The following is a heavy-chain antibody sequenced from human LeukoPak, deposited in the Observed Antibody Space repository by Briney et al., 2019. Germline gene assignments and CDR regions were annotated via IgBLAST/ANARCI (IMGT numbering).Heavy chain of an antibody. D-gene: IGHD5-18*01. CDR2: ISYDGSNK. J-gene: IGHJ4*02. CDR1: GFTFSSYG. CDR3: AKDPSSGVQLWGKLDY. Sequence: GRSLRLSCAASGFTFSSYGMHWVRQAPGKGLEWVAVISYDGSNKYYADSVKGRFTISRDNYKNTLYLQMNSLRAEDTAVYYCAKDPSSGVQLWGKLDYLGQGTLVTVSS. V-gene: IGHV3-30*18.